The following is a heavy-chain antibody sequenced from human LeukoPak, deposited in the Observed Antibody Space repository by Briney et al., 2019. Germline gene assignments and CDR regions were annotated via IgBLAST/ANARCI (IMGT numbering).Heavy chain of an antibody. V-gene: IGHV3-21*01. CDR1: GFTFSSYS. CDR2: ISSSSSYI. D-gene: IGHD3-22*01. J-gene: IGHJ4*02. Sequence: PGGPLRLSCAASGFTFSSYSMNWVPQAPGKGLEWVSSISSSSSYIYYADSVKGRFTISRDNAKNSLYLQMNSLRAEDTAVYYCARGHYDSSGYPLPPRRGLLEYWGQGTLVTVSS. CDR3: ARGHYDSSGYPLPPRRGLLEY.